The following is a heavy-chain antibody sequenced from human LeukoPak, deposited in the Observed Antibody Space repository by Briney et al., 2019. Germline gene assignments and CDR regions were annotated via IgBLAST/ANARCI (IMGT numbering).Heavy chain of an antibody. Sequence: ASVKVSCKASGYTFTSYYMHWVRQAPGQGLEWMGIINPSGGTTSYAQKFQGRVTMTRETSTSTAYMELSSLRSEDTAVYYCARDRGYGSGNYDAFDIWGQGTMVTVSS. CDR3: ARDRGYGSGNYDAFDI. D-gene: IGHD3-10*01. V-gene: IGHV1-46*01. J-gene: IGHJ3*02. CDR2: INPSGGTT. CDR1: GYTFTSYY.